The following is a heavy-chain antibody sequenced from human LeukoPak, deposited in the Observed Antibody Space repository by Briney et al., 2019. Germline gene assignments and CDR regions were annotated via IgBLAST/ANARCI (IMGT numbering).Heavy chain of an antibody. CDR2: IYHSGST. CDR1: GGSISSYY. Sequence: SETLSLTCTVSGGSISSYYWSWIRQPPGKGLEWIGYIYHSGSTNYNPSLKSRVTISVDTSKNQFSLKLSSVTAADTAVYYCARHRSKWLQSSFDYWGQGTLVTVSS. J-gene: IGHJ4*02. V-gene: IGHV4-59*01. D-gene: IGHD5-24*01. CDR3: ARHRSKWLQSSFDY.